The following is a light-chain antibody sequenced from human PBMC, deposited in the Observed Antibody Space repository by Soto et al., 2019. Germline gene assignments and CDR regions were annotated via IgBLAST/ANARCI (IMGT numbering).Light chain of an antibody. Sequence: QTVVTQEPSFSVSPGGTVTLTCGLSSGSVFTSYYPSWFQQTPGQAPRTLIYSTTTRSSGVPDRFSGSILGNKAALTITGAQADDESDYYCVLYMGNGIWVFGGGTKVTVL. V-gene: IGLV8-61*01. CDR3: VLYMGNGIWV. J-gene: IGLJ3*02. CDR2: STT. CDR1: SGSVFTSYY.